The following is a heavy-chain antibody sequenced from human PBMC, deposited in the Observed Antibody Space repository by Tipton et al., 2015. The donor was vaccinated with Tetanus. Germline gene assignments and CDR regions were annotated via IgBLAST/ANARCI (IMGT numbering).Heavy chain of an antibody. V-gene: IGHV4-34*01. J-gene: IGHJ6*02. Sequence: TLSLTCTVSGGSMSTYYWTWIRQPPGKGLEWIGEINYDGSTNYSPSLKSRVTLSLDTTKKQVSLKLSSVTAADTAVYYCARGDYYGSGTYDVWGQGTTVTVPS. CDR1: GGSMSTYY. D-gene: IGHD3-10*01. CDR3: ARGDYYGSGTYDV. CDR2: INYDGST.